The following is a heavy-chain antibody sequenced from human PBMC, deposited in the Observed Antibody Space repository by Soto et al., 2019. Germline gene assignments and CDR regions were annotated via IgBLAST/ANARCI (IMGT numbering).Heavy chain of an antibody. J-gene: IGHJ4*02. D-gene: IGHD1-20*01. Sequence: EVQLVESGGGLVQPGGSLRLSCAASGFTFSSYSMNWVRQAPGKGLEWVSYISSSSSTIYYADSVKGRFTISRDNAENSLYLQMNSLRDEDTAVYYCARVKSRNWNPEDYWGQGTLVTVSS. CDR1: GFTFSSYS. CDR3: ARVKSRNWNPEDY. V-gene: IGHV3-48*02. CDR2: ISSSSSTI.